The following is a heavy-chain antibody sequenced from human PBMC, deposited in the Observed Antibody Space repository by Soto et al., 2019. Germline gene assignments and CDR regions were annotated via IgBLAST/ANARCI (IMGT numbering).Heavy chain of an antibody. CDR2: INHSGST. CDR1: GGSFSGYY. V-gene: IGHV4-34*01. CDR3: ARWSMVRGVMRGMDV. D-gene: IGHD3-10*01. J-gene: IGHJ6*02. Sequence: PSETLSLTCAVYGGSFSGYYWSWIRQPPGKGLEWIGEINHSGSTNYNPSLKSRVTISVDTSKNQFSLKLSSVTAADTAVYYCARWSMVRGVMRGMDVWGQGTTVTAP.